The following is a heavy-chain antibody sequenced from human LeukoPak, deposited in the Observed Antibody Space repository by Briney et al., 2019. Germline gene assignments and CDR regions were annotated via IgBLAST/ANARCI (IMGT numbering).Heavy chain of an antibody. D-gene: IGHD6-19*01. V-gene: IGHV3-33*01. J-gene: IGHJ4*02. CDR3: ARGDSSGWYWLDY. CDR1: GFTFSSYG. Sequence: PGGSLRLSCAASGFTFSSYGMHWVRQAPGKGLEWVAVIWYDGSNKYYADSVKGRFTISRDNSKNTLYLQMNSLRAEDTAVYYCARGDSSGWYWLDYWGQGTLVTVSS. CDR2: IWYDGSNK.